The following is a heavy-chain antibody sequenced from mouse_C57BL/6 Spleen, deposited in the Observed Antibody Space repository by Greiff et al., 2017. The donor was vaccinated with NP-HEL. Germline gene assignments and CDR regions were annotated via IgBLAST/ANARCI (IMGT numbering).Heavy chain of an antibody. V-gene: IGHV5-17*01. J-gene: IGHJ4*01. Sequence: EVQRVESGGGLVKPGGSLKLSCAASGFTFSDYGMHWVRQAPEKGLEWVAYISSGSSTIYYADTVKGRFTIARDNAKKTLFLQMTNLGSENTAMYYCARPLISPYAMDYWGQGTSVTVSS. CDR1: GFTFSDYG. CDR2: ISSGSSTI. D-gene: IGHD2-4*01. CDR3: ARPLISPYAMDY.